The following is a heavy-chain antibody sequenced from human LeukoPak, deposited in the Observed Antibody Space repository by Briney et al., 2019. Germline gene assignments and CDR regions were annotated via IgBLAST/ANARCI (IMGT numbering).Heavy chain of an antibody. D-gene: IGHD3-22*01. CDR2: ISSSSSTI. J-gene: IGHJ4*02. CDR1: GFTFSSYS. Sequence: GGSLRLSCAASGFTFSSYSMNWVRQAPGKGLEWVSYISSSSSTIYYADSVKGRFTISRDNAKNSLYLQMNSLRAEDTAVYYWGRDSTKDRRGYVYPDYWGEETLGTASS. V-gene: IGHV3-48*01. CDR3: GRDSTKDRRGYVYPDY.